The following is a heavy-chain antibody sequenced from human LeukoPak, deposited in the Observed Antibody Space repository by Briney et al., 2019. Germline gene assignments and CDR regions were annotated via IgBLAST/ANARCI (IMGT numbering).Heavy chain of an antibody. J-gene: IGHJ4*02. Sequence: GGSLRLSCAASGFTFSSYEMNWVRQAPGKGLEWVSYISSSGSTIYYADSVKGRFTISRDNAKNSLYLQMNNLRAEDTAVYYCAREGTPGYIVGANDYWGQGTLVTVSS. CDR1: GFTFSSYE. CDR2: ISSSGSTI. V-gene: IGHV3-48*03. D-gene: IGHD1-26*01. CDR3: AREGTPGYIVGANDY.